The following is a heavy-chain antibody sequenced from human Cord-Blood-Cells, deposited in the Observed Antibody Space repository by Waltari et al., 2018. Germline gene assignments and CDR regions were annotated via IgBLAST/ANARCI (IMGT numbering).Heavy chain of an antibody. V-gene: IGHV3-21*01. Sequence: EVQLVESGGGLVKPGGSLRLSCAASGFTFSSYSMNWVRQAPGKGLEWVSSISSSSSYIYYADSVKGRFTISRDNAKNSLYLQMYSLRAEDTAVYYCASIAAAGHDYWGQGTLVTVSS. CDR2: ISSSSSYI. CDR3: ASIAAAGHDY. CDR1: GFTFSSYS. D-gene: IGHD6-13*01. J-gene: IGHJ4*02.